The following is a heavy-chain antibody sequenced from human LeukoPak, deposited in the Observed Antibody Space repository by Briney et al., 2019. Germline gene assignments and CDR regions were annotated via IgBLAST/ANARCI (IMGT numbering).Heavy chain of an antibody. D-gene: IGHD3-22*01. CDR3: ARVGRSSGYLYYYYYMDV. V-gene: IGHV3-7*01. J-gene: IGHJ6*03. Sequence: GGSLRLSCAASGFTFSSYWMSWVRQAPGKGLEWVANIKQDGSEKYYVDSVKGRFTTSRDNAKNSLYLQMNSLRAEDTAVYYCARVGRSSGYLYYYYYMDVWGKGTTVTVSS. CDR2: IKQDGSEK. CDR1: GFTFSSYW.